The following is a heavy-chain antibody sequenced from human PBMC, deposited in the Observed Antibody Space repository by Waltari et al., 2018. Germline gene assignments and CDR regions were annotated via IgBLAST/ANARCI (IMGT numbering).Heavy chain of an antibody. CDR3: ATSSFVAVLDS. D-gene: IGHD6-19*01. J-gene: IGHJ4*02. Sequence: VQLQESGPRLVTPSGTLSLTCGVSRGSPSHINLWYWIGQGPGEGLEWLGEMHRTGSSNYNPSLKSRLTMSVDRSNSQVSMKLKSVTAADTAVYFCATSSFVAVLDSWGRGTLVTVSS. V-gene: IGHV4-4*02. CDR2: MHRTGSS. CDR1: RGSPSHINL.